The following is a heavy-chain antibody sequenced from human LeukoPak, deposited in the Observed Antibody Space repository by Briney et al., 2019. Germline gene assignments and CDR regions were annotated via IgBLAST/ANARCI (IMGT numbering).Heavy chain of an antibody. D-gene: IGHD2-21*02. V-gene: IGHV3-21*01. CDR3: AREFRDIVVVTAILDDAFDI. CDR1: GFTFSSYS. CDR2: ISSSSSYI. Sequence: PGGSLRLSCAASGFTFSSYSMNWVRQAPGKGLEWVSSISSSSSYIYYADSVKGRFTISRDKAKNSLYLQMNSLRAEDTAVYYCAREFRDIVVVTAILDDAFDIWGQGTMVTVSS. J-gene: IGHJ3*02.